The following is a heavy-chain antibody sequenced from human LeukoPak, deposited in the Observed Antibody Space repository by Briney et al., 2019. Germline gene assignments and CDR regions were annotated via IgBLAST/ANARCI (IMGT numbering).Heavy chain of an antibody. V-gene: IGHV4-30-4*08. D-gene: IGHD3-22*01. Sequence: SETLSLTCTVSGGSISSSSYYWGWIRQPPGKGLEWIVYIYYSGSTYYNPSLKSRVTISLDTSKNQFSLKLSSVTAADTAVYYCARYSDYYDSSGYPHLDYWGQGTLVTVSS. CDR1: GGSISSSSYY. CDR3: ARYSDYYDSSGYPHLDY. CDR2: IYYSGST. J-gene: IGHJ4*02.